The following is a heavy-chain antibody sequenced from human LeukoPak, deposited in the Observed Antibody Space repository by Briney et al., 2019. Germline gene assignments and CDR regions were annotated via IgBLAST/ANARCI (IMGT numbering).Heavy chain of an antibody. CDR1: GYTFTSYY. CDR2: INPSGGST. D-gene: IGHD6-19*01. Sequence: ASVKVSCKASGYTFTSYYMHWVRQAPGQGLEWMGIINPSGGSTSYAQKFQGRVTMTRDTSTSPVYMELSGLRSEDTAVYYCARAGIAVAGTYYYYYGMDVWGQGTTVTVPS. CDR3: ARAGIAVAGTYYYYYGMDV. J-gene: IGHJ6*02. V-gene: IGHV1-46*01.